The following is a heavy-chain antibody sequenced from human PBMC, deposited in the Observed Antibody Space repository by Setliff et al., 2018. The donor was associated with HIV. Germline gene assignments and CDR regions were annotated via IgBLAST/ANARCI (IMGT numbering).Heavy chain of an antibody. Sequence: GESLRLSCEASGFPFSVHGVHWVRQSPGKGLEWLAVIWYDGGTKYYADSLQGRFTISRDDSKNSVYLQMNTLGAEDTAVYYCARGQFRLRPDSLDLWGQGTLVTVSS. D-gene: IGHD2-21*01. J-gene: IGHJ4*03. CDR2: IWYDGGTK. CDR3: ARGQFRLRPDSLDL. V-gene: IGHV3-33*01. CDR1: GFPFSVHG.